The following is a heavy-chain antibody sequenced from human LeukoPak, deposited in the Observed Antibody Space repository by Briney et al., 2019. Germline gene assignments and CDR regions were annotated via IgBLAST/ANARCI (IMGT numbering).Heavy chain of an antibody. Sequence: GESLRLSCAASGFTFSSYAMHWVRQAPGKGLEWVAVISYDGSNKYYADSVKGRFTISRDNSKNTLYLQMNSLRAEDTAVYYCARDRSVNYYDSSGYYGGIDYWGQGTLVTVSS. V-gene: IGHV3-30*04. D-gene: IGHD3-22*01. CDR1: GFTFSSYA. CDR2: ISYDGSNK. CDR3: ARDRSVNYYDSSGYYGGIDY. J-gene: IGHJ4*02.